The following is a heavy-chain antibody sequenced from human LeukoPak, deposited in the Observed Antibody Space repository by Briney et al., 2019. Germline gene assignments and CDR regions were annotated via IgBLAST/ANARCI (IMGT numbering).Heavy chain of an antibody. CDR2: INHSGST. CDR1: GGSFSGYY. J-gene: IGHJ4*02. Sequence: SETLSLTCAVYGGSFSGYYWSWIRQPPGKGLEWIGEINHSGSTNYNPSLKSRVTISVDTSKNQFSLKLSSVTAADTAVYYCASYIPHYVWGSYNYWGQGTLVTVSS. V-gene: IGHV4-34*01. CDR3: ASYIPHYVWGSYNY. D-gene: IGHD3-16*01.